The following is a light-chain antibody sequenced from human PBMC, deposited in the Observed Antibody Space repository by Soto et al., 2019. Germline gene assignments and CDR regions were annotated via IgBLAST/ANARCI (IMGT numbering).Light chain of an antibody. CDR3: LQDASYPYT. CDR1: QDVRND. CDR2: TIS. Sequence: AVQMTQSPSSLSASVGDRVTITCRASQDVRNDLGWYQQKPGRAPKLLIYTISTLQSVVPSRFSGSGSGTDFTLTISSLQPEDSATYYCLQDASYPYTFGQGTNLEI. V-gene: IGKV1-6*01. J-gene: IGKJ2*01.